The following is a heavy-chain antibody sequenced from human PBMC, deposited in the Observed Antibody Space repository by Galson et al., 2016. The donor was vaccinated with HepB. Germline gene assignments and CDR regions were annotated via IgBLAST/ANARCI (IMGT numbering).Heavy chain of an antibody. J-gene: IGHJ4*02. Sequence: SETLSPTCAVHGGSISGYYWNWIRQPPGKGLEWNGEINHSGSTNYNPSLKSRVTISVDTSKKQFSLKLSSVTAADTAVYYCARVGDGEQATTEAFDYWGQGTLVTVSS. D-gene: IGHD4-11*01. V-gene: IGHV4-34*01. CDR1: GGSISGYY. CDR2: INHSGST. CDR3: ARVGDGEQATTEAFDY.